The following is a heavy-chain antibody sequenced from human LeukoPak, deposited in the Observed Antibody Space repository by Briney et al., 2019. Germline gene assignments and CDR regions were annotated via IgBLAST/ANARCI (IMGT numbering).Heavy chain of an antibody. Sequence: PSQTLSLTCTVSGGSISSGDYYWSWIRQPPGKGLEWIGYIYYSGGTYYNPSLKSRVTISVDTSKNQFSLKLSSVTAADTAVYYCARLHRFSYYYYMDVWGKGTTVTVSS. CDR1: GGSISSGDYY. CDR2: IYYSGGT. CDR3: ARLHRFSYYYYMDV. V-gene: IGHV4-30-4*08. D-gene: IGHD3-3*01. J-gene: IGHJ6*03.